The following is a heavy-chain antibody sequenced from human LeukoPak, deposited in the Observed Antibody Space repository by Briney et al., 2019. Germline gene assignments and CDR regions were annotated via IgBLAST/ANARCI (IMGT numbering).Heavy chain of an antibody. V-gene: IGHV4-59*08. CDR3: ARQRGYAVDP. CDR1: GGSISSYY. J-gene: IGHJ5*02. CDR2: IYYSGST. Sequence: SETLSLTCTVSGGSISSYYWSWIRQPPGKGLEWIGYIYYSGSTNYNPSLKSRVTISVDTSKNQFSLKLSSVTAADPAVYYCARQRGYAVDPWGQGTLVTVSS. D-gene: IGHD2-2*01.